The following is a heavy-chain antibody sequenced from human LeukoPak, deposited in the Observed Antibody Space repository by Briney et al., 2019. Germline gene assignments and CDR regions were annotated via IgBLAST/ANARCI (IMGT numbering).Heavy chain of an antibody. D-gene: IGHD3-9*01. V-gene: IGHV3-66*01. Sequence: GGSLRLSCAASGFTVSNNYMSWVRQAPGKGLEWVSIIYTAGSTYYADSVKGRFTASRDNSKNTLYLQMNSLRAEDTAVYYCATDYDVLTGYYSDVGYWGQGTLVTVSS. CDR2: IYTAGST. J-gene: IGHJ4*02. CDR3: ATDYDVLTGYYSDVGY. CDR1: GFTVSNNY.